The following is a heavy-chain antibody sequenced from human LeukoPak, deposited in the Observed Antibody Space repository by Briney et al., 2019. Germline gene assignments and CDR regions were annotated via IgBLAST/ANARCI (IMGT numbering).Heavy chain of an antibody. J-gene: IGHJ4*02. CDR3: AGGTGFIIKD. V-gene: IGHV3-7*03. CDR2: IKQDGSEK. Sequence: GGSLRLSCAASGFTFSSYWMSWVRRAPGKGLEWGANIKQDGSEKNYVDSVKGRFTISRDNAKNSLYLQMNNLRVEDTAMYYCAGGTGFIIKDWGQGTLVTVSS. CDR1: GFTFSSYW. D-gene: IGHD3-9*01.